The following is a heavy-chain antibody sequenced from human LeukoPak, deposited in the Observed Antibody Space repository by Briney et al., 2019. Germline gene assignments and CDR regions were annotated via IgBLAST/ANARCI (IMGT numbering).Heavy chain of an antibody. V-gene: IGHV3-66*01. CDR1: GFTVSSNY. J-gene: IGHJ4*02. D-gene: IGHD4-11*01. CDR3: ARSNCESCYRGVWYFFDY. Sequence: GGSLRLSCAASGFTVSSNYMSWVRQAPGKGLEWVSVIYSGGSTYYADSVKGRFTTSRDNSKNMLYLQMNSLRAEDTAVYFCARSNCESCYRGVWYFFDYWGQGALVTVSS. CDR2: IYSGGST.